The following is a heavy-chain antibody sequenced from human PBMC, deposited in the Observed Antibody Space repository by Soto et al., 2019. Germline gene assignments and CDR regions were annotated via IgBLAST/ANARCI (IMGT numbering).Heavy chain of an antibody. D-gene: IGHD3-22*01. Sequence: GGSLRLSCAASGFNFRSYAMSWVRQAPGKGLEWVSAISGSGGNTYYADSVKGRFTISRDNAKNSLYLQMNSLRAEDTAVYYCARVSSSGSVTRPIPSDYWGQGTQVTVSS. CDR1: GFNFRSYA. J-gene: IGHJ4*02. CDR2: ISGSGGNT. V-gene: IGHV3-21*01. CDR3: ARVSSSGSVTRPIPSDY.